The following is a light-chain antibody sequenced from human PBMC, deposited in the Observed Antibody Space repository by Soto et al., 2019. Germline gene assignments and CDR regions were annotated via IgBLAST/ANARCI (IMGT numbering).Light chain of an antibody. CDR3: SLYAGGNNVI. CDR1: SSDVGSYVF. J-gene: IGLJ2*01. V-gene: IGLV2-8*01. Sequence: QSALTQPPSASGSPGQSVAISCTGTSSDVGSYVFVSWYQQHPGKAPKLIIYEVTKRPSGIPDRFSGSKSGNTASLTVYGLQVEDEADYYCSLYAGGNNVIFGGGTKLTVL. CDR2: EVT.